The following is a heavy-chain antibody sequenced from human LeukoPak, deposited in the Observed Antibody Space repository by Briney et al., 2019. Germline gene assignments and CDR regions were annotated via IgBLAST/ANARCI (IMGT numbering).Heavy chain of an antibody. D-gene: IGHD3-22*01. Sequence: GGSLRLSCAASGFTFSSYSMNWVRQAPGKGLEWVSYISSSSSTIYYADSVKGRFTISRDNAKNSLYLQMNSLRAEDTAVYYCARGPPYYYDSSGYYQEYFQHWGQGTLVTVSS. J-gene: IGHJ1*01. CDR1: GFTFSSYS. CDR2: ISSSSSTI. V-gene: IGHV3-48*04. CDR3: ARGPPYYYDSSGYYQEYFQH.